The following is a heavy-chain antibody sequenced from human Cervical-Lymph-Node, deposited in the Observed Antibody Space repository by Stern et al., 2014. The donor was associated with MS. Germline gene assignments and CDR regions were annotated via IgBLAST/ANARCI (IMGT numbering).Heavy chain of an antibody. J-gene: IGHJ5*02. D-gene: IGHD3-10*01. Sequence: EVQLVESGGALVQPGGSLRVSCAAAGFRLSDAWMTWVRQAPGKGLEWVGRIKSKTDGGTADYAEPVKDRFTVSRDDSENTLYLQMSSLKNEDTAVYYCTTVMLRGVTRFDPWGQGTLVTVSS. CDR2: IKSKTDGGTA. CDR1: GFRLSDAW. CDR3: TTVMLRGVTRFDP. V-gene: IGHV3-15*02.